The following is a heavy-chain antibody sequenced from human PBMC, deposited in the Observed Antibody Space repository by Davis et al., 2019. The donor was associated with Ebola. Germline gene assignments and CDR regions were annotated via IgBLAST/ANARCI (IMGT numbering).Heavy chain of an antibody. CDR1: GGSFSSYY. CDR3: ARSGGWIQLWFGY. CDR2: IYDSGST. V-gene: IGHV4-39*01. Sequence: MPGGSLRLSCAVYGGSFSSYYWGWIRQPPGKGLEWIGSIYDSGSTFYNPSLKSRVTISVDTSKNQFSLKLSSVTAADTAVYYCARSGGWIQLWFGYWGQGTLVTVSS. J-gene: IGHJ4*02. D-gene: IGHD5-18*01.